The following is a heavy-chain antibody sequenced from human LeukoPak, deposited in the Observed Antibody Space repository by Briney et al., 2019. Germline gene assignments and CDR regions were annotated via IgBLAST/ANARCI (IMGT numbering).Heavy chain of an antibody. V-gene: IGHV3-33*06. D-gene: IGHD1-26*01. Sequence: PGGSLRLSCAASGFTFSSYGLHWVRQAPGKGLEWVAVIWYDGSNKYYADSVKGRFTISRDNSKNTLYLQMNSLRAEDTAVYYCAKDLKYSGTYLDYWGQGTLVTVSS. CDR2: IWYDGSNK. CDR3: AKDLKYSGTYLDY. J-gene: IGHJ4*02. CDR1: GFTFSSYG.